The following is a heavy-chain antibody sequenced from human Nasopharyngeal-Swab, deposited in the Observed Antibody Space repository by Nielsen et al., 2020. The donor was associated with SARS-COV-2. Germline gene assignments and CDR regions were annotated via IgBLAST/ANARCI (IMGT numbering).Heavy chain of an antibody. CDR1: GGTISSYD. D-gene: IGHD5-18*01. J-gene: IGHJ5*02. CDR3: ATGRRGYSYVS. V-gene: IGHV4-59*12. CDR2: IHYSGST. Sequence: SETLSLSCTVSGGTISSYDWSWIRQPPGKGLEWVGYIHYSGSTNYNPSLKSRVTISVDTSKNQFSLKLSAGTAADTAVYYCATGRRGYSYVSWGQGTLVTVSS.